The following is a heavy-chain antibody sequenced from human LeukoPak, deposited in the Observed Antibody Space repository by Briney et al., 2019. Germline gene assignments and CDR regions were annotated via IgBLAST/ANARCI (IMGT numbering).Heavy chain of an antibody. CDR3: AREPVEGVNDAFDV. J-gene: IGHJ3*01. D-gene: IGHD3-16*01. V-gene: IGHV3-48*04. CDR2: INGGGRTM. Sequence: PGGSLRLSCAASGFTFGTYSMNWVRQAPGKGLEWVAYINGGGRTMFYGDSVKGRFTISRDNAKNSLYLQMNSLRAEDTAVYYCAREPVEGVNDAFDVWGQGTMVTVSS. CDR1: GFTFGTYS.